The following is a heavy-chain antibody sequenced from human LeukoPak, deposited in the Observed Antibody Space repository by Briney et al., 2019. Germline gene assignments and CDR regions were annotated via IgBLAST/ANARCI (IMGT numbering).Heavy chain of an antibody. V-gene: IGHV4-39*01. Sequence: PSETLSLTCTVSGGSISISNYYWGWLREPPGKGLEWIGSFYYSGSTYYNPSLESRVTISVDTSKSQFSLKLSSVTAADTAVYYCTRKQWVMYYFDSWGQGTLVTVSS. D-gene: IGHD6-19*01. J-gene: IGHJ4*02. CDR2: FYYSGST. CDR1: GGSISISNYY. CDR3: TRKQWVMYYFDS.